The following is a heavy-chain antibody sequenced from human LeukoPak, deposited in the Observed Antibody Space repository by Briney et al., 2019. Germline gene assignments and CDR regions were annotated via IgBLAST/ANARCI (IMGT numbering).Heavy chain of an antibody. CDR1: GYTLTELS. V-gene: IGHV1-24*01. J-gene: IGHJ4*02. Sequence: ASVKVSCKVSGYTLTELSMHWVRQAPGKGLEWMGGFDPEDGETIYAQKFQGRVTMTEDTSTDTAYMELSSLRSEDTAVYYCATDRRAVAGSFGLSFGYWGQGTLVTVSS. CDR2: FDPEDGET. D-gene: IGHD6-19*01. CDR3: ATDRRAVAGSFGLSFGY.